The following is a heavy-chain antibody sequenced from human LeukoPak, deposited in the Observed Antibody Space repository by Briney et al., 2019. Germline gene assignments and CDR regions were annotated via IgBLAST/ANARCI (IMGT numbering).Heavy chain of an antibody. CDR3: ASSRVAAGAIDY. CDR1: GGSISSYH. J-gene: IGHJ4*02. V-gene: IGHV4-4*07. D-gene: IGHD1-26*01. CDR2: MYTSGST. Sequence: ASETLSLTCSVSGGSISSYHWSWIRQPAGKGLEWIGRMYTSGSTSYNSSLKSRVTMSVDTSKKQFSLKVSSVTAADTAVYYCASSRVAAGAIDYWGQGTLVTVSS.